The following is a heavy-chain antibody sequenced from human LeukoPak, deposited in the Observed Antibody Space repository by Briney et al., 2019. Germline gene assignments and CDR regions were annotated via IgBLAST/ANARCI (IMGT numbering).Heavy chain of an antibody. J-gene: IGHJ4*02. CDR1: IFPLSRYE. V-gene: IGHV3-48*03. CDR2: MSRSGGTI. CDR3: ARVGCFSSISWYRGSDY. D-gene: IGHD2-2*01. Sequence: GGPLTLSCAASIFPLSRYEENWARQAPGKGLVWPSYMSRSGGTIYYADSVKGRFNISRDNAKNPLYLQMNRLRAEDTAVYYCARVGCFSSISWYRGSDYWGQGTVDRVST.